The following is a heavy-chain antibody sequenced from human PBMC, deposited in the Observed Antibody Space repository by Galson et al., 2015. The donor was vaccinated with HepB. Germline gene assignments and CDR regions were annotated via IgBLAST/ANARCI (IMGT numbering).Heavy chain of an antibody. D-gene: IGHD1-1*01. CDR2: IYGGGST. J-gene: IGHJ4*02. V-gene: IGHV3-66*01. CDR3: ARDSGDWNQDY. Sequence: SLRLSCAGSGFTVSSNYMNWVRQAPGKGLEWVSVIYGGGSTHYADSVRGRFTISGDNSKNTLYLEMNSLRAEDTALYYCARDSGDWNQDYWGQGTLVTVSS. CDR1: GFTVSSNY.